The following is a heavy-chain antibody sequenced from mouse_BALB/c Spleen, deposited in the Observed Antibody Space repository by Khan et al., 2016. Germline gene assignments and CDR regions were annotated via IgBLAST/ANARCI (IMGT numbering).Heavy chain of an antibody. CDR1: GFTFSDSY. CDR3: AREGLRRGFAY. D-gene: IGHD2-4*01. Sequence: EVELVESGGGLVKPGGSLKLSCAASGFTFSDSYMYWVRQTPEKRLEWVATISDGGSYTYYPASVKGRFTISRAHATNNLYMQMSSLKSGDTAMYYCAREGLRRGFAYWGQGTLVTVSA. CDR2: ISDGGSYT. J-gene: IGHJ3*01. V-gene: IGHV5-4*02.